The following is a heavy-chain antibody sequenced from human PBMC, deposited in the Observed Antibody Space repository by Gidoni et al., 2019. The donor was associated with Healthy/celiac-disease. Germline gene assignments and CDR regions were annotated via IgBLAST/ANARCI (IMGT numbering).Heavy chain of an antibody. CDR3: ARDGATMIRDAFDI. CDR2: IYTSGST. CDR1: GGSISSYY. D-gene: IGHD1-26*01. Sequence: QVQLQESGPGLVKPSETLSLTCTVSGGSISSYYWSWIRQPAGKGLEWIGRIYTSGSTNYNPSLKRRVTMSVDTSKNQFSLKLSSVTAADTAVYYCARDGATMIRDAFDIWGQGTMVTVSA. V-gene: IGHV4-4*07. J-gene: IGHJ3*02.